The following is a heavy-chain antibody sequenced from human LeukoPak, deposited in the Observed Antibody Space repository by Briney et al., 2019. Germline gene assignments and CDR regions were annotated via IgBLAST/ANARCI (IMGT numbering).Heavy chain of an antibody. CDR2: IWNDGNKK. Sequence: GGSLRLSCAASGFTFSTFGMHWVRRAPGKGLEWVAVIWNDGNKKFYADSVKGRFTISRDNSKNTLYLQMNSLRAEDTAVYYCARDSLGGDYWGQGTLVTVSS. V-gene: IGHV3-33*01. D-gene: IGHD3-16*01. J-gene: IGHJ4*02. CDR3: ARDSLGGDY. CDR1: GFTFSTFG.